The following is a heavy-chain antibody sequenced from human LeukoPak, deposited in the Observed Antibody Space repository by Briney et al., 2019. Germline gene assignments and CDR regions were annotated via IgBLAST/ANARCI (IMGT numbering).Heavy chain of an antibody. CDR2: IDWDDDK. Sequence: SGPALVKPTQTLTLTCTFSGFSLSTSGMRVSWIRQPPGKALEWLARIDWDDDKFYSTSLKTRLTISKDTSKNQVVLTMTNMDPVXXXTXYCARMSLXGAXIHXAFDIWGQGTMVTVSS. CDR1: GFSLSTSGMR. CDR3: ARMSLXGAXIHXAFDI. V-gene: IGHV2-70*04. D-gene: IGHD1-26*01. J-gene: IGHJ3*02.